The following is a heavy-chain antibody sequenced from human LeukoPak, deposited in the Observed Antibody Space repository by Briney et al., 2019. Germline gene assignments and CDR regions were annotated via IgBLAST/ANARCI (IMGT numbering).Heavy chain of an antibody. D-gene: IGHD4-17*01. CDR1: GFTFSSYA. V-gene: IGHV3-23*01. CDR3: AKESLYGDYPNNWFDP. J-gene: IGHJ5*02. Sequence: GGSLRLSCAASGFTFSSYAMSWVRQAPGKGLEWVSGISGGGGSTYYADSVKGRFTISRDNSKNTLSLQMNSLRAEDTAVYYCAKESLYGDYPNNWFDPWGQGTLVTVSS. CDR2: ISGGGGST.